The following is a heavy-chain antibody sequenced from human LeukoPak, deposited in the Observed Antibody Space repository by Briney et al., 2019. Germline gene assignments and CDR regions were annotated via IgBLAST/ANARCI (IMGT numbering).Heavy chain of an antibody. D-gene: IGHD3-22*01. CDR2: IYFSGST. CDR1: GGSVTSHY. CDR3: AREDSSGPVG. J-gene: IGHJ4*02. Sequence: SETLSLTCTVSGGSVTSHYWSWIRQPPGKGLEWIGYIYFSGSTTYNPSLKSRVTISVDTSKNQFSLKLSSVTAADTAVYYCAREDSSGPVGWGQGALVTVSS. V-gene: IGHV4-59*02.